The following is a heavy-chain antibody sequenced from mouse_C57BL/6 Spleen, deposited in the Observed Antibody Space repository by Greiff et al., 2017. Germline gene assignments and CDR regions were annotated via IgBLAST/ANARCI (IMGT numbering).Heavy chain of an antibody. CDR3: ARQDYYGSSADYFDY. CDR2: ISSGGSYT. CDR1: GFTFSSYG. V-gene: IGHV5-6*02. Sequence: DVMLVESGGDLVKPGGSLKLSCAASGFTFSSYGMSWVRQTPDKRLEWVATISSGGSYTYYPDSVKGRFTISRDNAKNTLYLQMSRLKSEDTAMYYCARQDYYGSSADYFDYWGQGTTLTASS. J-gene: IGHJ2*01. D-gene: IGHD1-1*01.